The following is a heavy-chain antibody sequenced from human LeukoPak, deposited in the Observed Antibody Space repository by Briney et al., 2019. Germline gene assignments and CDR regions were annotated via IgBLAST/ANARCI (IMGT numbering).Heavy chain of an antibody. CDR3: AREASVETHSGYYYDY. J-gene: IGHJ4*02. CDR1: GDSISGYY. V-gene: IGHV4-4*07. D-gene: IGHD4-23*01. Sequence: PSETLSLTCTVSGDSISGYYWGWIRQPAGKGLELIGRIYSSGSTDFNPSLKSRVTMSVDTSKSQFSLTLNSVTAADTAVYFCAREASVETHSGYYYDYWGPGALVTVSS. CDR2: IYSSGST.